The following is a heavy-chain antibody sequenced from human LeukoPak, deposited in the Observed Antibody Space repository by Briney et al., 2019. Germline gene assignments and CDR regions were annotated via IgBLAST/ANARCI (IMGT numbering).Heavy chain of an antibody. D-gene: IGHD6-13*01. CDR1: GFTFSNYW. CDR3: ARIGYSSSCFDY. V-gene: IGHV3-7*05. CDR2: IKQDGSVK. J-gene: IGHJ4*02. Sequence: GGSLRLSCAASGFTFSNYWMSCVRQAPGKGLEWVANIKQDGSVKYYVDSVKGRFTISRDNAKNALHLQMNSLRAEDTAVYYCARIGYSSSCFDYWGQGTPVTVSS.